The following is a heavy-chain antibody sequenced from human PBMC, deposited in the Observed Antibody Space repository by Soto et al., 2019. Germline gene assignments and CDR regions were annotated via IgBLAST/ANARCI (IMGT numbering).Heavy chain of an antibody. V-gene: IGHV3-21*01. D-gene: IGHD2-15*01. Sequence: GGSLRLSCVTSGFTFSTYSMKWVRQAPGKGLEWVSGIRGFSPYTFYAESVKGRFTISRDNAKNSLYLQMNSRRAEDTAVYYCARDRGYDAHDYYYNAMDVWGQGTTVTVSS. CDR2: IRGFSPYT. CDR1: GFTFSTYS. CDR3: ARDRGYDAHDYYYNAMDV. J-gene: IGHJ6*02.